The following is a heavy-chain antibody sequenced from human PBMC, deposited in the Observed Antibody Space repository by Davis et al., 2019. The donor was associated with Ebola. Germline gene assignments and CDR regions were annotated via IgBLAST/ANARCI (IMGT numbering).Heavy chain of an antibody. Sequence: GESLKISCAASGFTFSSYAMSWVRQAPGKGLEWVSAISGSGGSTYYADSVKGRFTISRDNSKNTLYLQMNSLRAEDTAVYYCARSGYYYGMDVWGQGTTVTVSS. V-gene: IGHV3-23*01. CDR1: GFTFSSYA. CDR2: ISGSGGST. CDR3: ARSGYYYGMDV. J-gene: IGHJ6*02. D-gene: IGHD6-25*01.